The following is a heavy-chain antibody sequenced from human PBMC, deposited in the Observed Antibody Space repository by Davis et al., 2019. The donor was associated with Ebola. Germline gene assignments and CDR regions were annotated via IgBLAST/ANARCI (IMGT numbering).Heavy chain of an antibody. CDR1: GFTFSSYG. CDR3: ARVGPNCSCGSCYHIYYYGMDV. D-gene: IGHD2-15*01. Sequence: GESLKISCAASGFTFSSYGMHWVRQAPGKGLEWVAVIWYDGSNKYYADSVKGRFTISRDNSKNTLYLQMNSLRAEDTAVYYCARVGPNCSCGSCYHIYYYGMDVWGQGTTVTVSS. CDR2: IWYDGSNK. V-gene: IGHV3-33*01. J-gene: IGHJ6*02.